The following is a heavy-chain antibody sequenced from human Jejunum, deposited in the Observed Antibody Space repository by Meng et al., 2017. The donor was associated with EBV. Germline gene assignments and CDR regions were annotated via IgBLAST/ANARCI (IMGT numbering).Heavy chain of an antibody. CDR3: AKLVRD. CDR2: ITGSGGST. CDR1: GFTFTTDA. J-gene: IGHJ4*02. D-gene: IGHD2/OR15-2a*01. Sequence: LGAGGGLVWPGGSLRLSWAASGFTFTTDAMSWVRQAPGKGLEWVSVITGSGGSTYYADSVKGRFTISRDSSKNTLYLQMNSLRAEDTAVYYCAKLVRDWGQGALVTVSS. V-gene: IGHV3-23*01.